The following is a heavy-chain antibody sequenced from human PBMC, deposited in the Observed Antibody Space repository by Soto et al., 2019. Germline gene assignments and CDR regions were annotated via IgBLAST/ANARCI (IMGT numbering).Heavy chain of an antibody. Sequence: GGSLRLSCAASGCSFSIYAMNWVRQAPGKGLEWVSGISGGGGSTYYADSVKGRFTISRDNSKNTLYLQMNSLRVEDTAVYYCAKDPTSYDSSAQFDSWGQGTLVTVSS. J-gene: IGHJ4*02. V-gene: IGHV3-23*01. CDR1: GCSFSIYA. CDR2: ISGGGGST. D-gene: IGHD3-22*01. CDR3: AKDPTSYDSSAQFDS.